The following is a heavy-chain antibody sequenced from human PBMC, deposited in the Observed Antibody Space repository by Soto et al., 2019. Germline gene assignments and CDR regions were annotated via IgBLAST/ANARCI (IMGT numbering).Heavy chain of an antibody. V-gene: IGHV1-18*01. CDR3: AREGFYAGLGRYSDGYSPPRYYGMDV. D-gene: IGHD5-18*01. J-gene: IGHJ6*02. CDR2: ISSYNDYT. CDR1: GYSFTTYG. Sequence: QVQLVQSGPEVKKPGASVKVSCKASGYSFTTYGLSWVRQAPGHGLEWMGWISSYNDYTDYAQKFKGRVTMTTDTSTRTAYMELRSLRSDDTAVYYCAREGFYAGLGRYSDGYSPPRYYGMDVWGQGTTVTVSS.